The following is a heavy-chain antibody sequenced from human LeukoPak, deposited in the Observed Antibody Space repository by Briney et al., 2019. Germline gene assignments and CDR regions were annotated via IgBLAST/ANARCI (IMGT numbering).Heavy chain of an antibody. CDR1: GYTFTNYG. CDR2: ISGYNGNT. J-gene: IGHJ6*03. Sequence: ASVKVSCKASGYTFTNYGISWVRQAPGQGLEWMGWISGYNGNTNYAQKLQGRVTLTTDTSTSTAYMELRSLRSDDTAVYYCARQGTVVSYMDVWGKGTTVTVSS. CDR3: ARQGTVVSYMDV. D-gene: IGHD2-15*01. V-gene: IGHV1-18*01.